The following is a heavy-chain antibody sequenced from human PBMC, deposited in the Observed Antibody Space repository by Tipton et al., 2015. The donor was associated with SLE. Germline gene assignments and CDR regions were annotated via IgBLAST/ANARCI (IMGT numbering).Heavy chain of an antibody. Sequence: TLSLTCKVSGGSISSSTYYWGWIRQPPGKGLEWIGSIYYSGSTYYNPSLKSRVTISVDTSRNQFSLNLNSVTAADTAVYYCARDSDLDAFDIWGQGTMVTVSS. CDR1: GGSISSSTYY. CDR2: IYYSGST. J-gene: IGHJ3*02. V-gene: IGHV4-39*07. CDR3: ARDSDLDAFDI.